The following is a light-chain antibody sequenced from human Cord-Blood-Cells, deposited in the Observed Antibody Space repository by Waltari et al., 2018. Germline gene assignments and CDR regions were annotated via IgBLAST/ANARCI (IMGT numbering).Light chain of an antibody. CDR1: SSNIGNNY. Sequence: QSVLTQPPSVSAAPGQKVTISCSGSSSNIGNNYVSWYQQLPGTAPKRLIYQNNKLPSGIPDRFSGSKSGTSATLGITGLQTGDEADYYCGTWDSSLSAGVFGGGTKLTVL. V-gene: IGLV1-51*02. CDR3: GTWDSSLSAGV. CDR2: QNN. J-gene: IGLJ2*01.